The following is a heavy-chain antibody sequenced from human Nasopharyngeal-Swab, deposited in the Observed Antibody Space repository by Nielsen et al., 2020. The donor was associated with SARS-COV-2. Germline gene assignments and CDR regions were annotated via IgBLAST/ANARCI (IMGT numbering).Heavy chain of an antibody. D-gene: IGHD5-18*01. CDR3: AKLPTAMDETYMDV. J-gene: IGHJ6*03. CDR2: ISWNSGSI. CDR1: GFTFDDYA. Sequence: SLKISCAASGFTFDDYAMHWVRQAPGKGLEWVSGISWNSGSIGYADSVKGRFTISSDNAKNSLYLQMNSLRAEDTALYYCAKLPTAMDETYMDVWGKGTTVTVSS. V-gene: IGHV3-9*01.